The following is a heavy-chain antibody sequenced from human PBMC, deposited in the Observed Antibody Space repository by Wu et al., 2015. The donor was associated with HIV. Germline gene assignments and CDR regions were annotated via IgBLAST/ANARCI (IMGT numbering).Heavy chain of an antibody. Sequence: QVQLVQSGAEVKKPGASVKVSCKASGYTFTSYYMHWVRQAPGQGLEWMGIINPSGGSTSYAQKFQGRVTMTRDTSTSTVYMELSSLRSEDTAVYYCARDRIGVYCGGDCYSNWFDPWGQGTLVTVSS. V-gene: IGHV1-46*01. D-gene: IGHD2-21*01. CDR2: INPSGGST. CDR3: ARDRIGVYCGGDCYSNWFDP. CDR1: GYTFTSYY. J-gene: IGHJ5*02.